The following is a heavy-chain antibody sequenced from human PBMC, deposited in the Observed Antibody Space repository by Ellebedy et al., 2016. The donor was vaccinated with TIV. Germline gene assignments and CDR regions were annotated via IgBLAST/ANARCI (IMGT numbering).Heavy chain of an antibody. CDR1: GFIFSKYS. Sequence: GESLKISCAASGFIFSKYSMSWVRQAPGKGLEWVSYISGTSATIYYRDSVKGRFTISRDNAKNSLYLQMHGLRDDDTGVYYCAREGVLPGVVFDFWGQGNLVTVSS. CDR2: ISGTSATI. V-gene: IGHV3-48*02. J-gene: IGHJ4*02. D-gene: IGHD2-8*01. CDR3: AREGVLPGVVFDF.